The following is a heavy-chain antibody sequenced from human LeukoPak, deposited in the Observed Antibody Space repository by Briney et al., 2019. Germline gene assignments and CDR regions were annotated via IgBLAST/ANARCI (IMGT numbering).Heavy chain of an antibody. D-gene: IGHD2-2*01. CDR2: IYSGGST. CDR1: GFTVSSNY. J-gene: IGHJ6*02. V-gene: IGHV3-66*01. Sequence: PGGSLRLSCAASGFTVSSNYMTWVRQAPGKGLEWVSVIYSGGSTYYADSVKGRFSISRDNSMNTLYLQMNSLRAEDTAVYYCARGPNLTQYCSSTSCYFRGYYGMDVWGQGTTVTV. CDR3: ARGPNLTQYCSSTSCYFRGYYGMDV.